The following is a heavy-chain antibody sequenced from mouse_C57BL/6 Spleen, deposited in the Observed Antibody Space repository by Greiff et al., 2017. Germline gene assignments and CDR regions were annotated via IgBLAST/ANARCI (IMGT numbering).Heavy chain of an antibody. CDR3: ATYYSNYNY. Sequence: VQLQQPGAELVRPGSSVKLSCKASGYTFTSYWMHWVQQRPIQGLEWIGNIDPSDSDTHYNQKFKDKATLTVDKSSSTAYMQLSGLTSEDSAVYYCATYYSNYNYWGQGTTLTVSS. CDR2: IDPSDSDT. V-gene: IGHV1-52*01. CDR1: GYTFTSYW. J-gene: IGHJ2*01. D-gene: IGHD2-5*01.